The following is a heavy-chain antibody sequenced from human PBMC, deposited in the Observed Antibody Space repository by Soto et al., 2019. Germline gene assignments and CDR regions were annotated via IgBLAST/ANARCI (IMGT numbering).Heavy chain of an antibody. CDR3: VRPSYGDFPQGGDY. D-gene: IGHD4-17*01. CDR2: IKHDGGET. V-gene: IGHV3-7*05. CDR1: GFTFRSYW. J-gene: IGHJ4*02. Sequence: DVQLVESGGGVVQPGGSLRLSCAASGFTFRSYWMTWVRQAPGKGLVWVANIKHDGGETSYVDSVKGRFTIARDNAKNSLFLHMSSLRAEDTAVYYCVRPSYGDFPQGGDYWGQGTLVTVSS.